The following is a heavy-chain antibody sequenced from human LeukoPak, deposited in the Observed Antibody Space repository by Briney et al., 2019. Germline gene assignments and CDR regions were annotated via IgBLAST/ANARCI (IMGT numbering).Heavy chain of an antibody. CDR2: ISWNSGSI. CDR1: GFTFDDYA. V-gene: IGHV3-9*01. J-gene: IGHJ4*02. D-gene: IGHD3-22*01. CDR3: AKDSAADYYESSGYYHY. Sequence: GGSLRLSCAASGFTFDDYAMHWVRQAPGKGLEWVSGISWNSGSIGYADSVKRRFTISRDNAKNSLYLQMNSLRAEDTALYYCAKDSAADYYESSGYYHYWGQGTLVTVSS.